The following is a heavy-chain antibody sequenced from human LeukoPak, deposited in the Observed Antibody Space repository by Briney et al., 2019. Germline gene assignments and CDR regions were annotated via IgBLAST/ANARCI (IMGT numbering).Heavy chain of an antibody. J-gene: IGHJ4*02. D-gene: IGHD1-14*01. CDR3: ARDITSHYFDY. CDR2: IWYDGSDK. Sequence: GGSLRLSCSASGLIFTRHGMHWVRQAPGKGLEWVAVIWYDGSDKYYTDSVKGRFTISRDNSRNTLYLQMNSLRVEDTAIYYCARDITSHYFDYCGQGALVTVSS. V-gene: IGHV3-33*01. CDR1: GLIFTRHG.